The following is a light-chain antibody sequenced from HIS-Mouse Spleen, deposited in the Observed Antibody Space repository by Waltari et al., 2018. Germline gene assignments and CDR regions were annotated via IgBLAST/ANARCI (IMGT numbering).Light chain of an antibody. CDR2: RNN. J-gene: IGLJ3*02. CDR1: RSNHRRHS. CDR3: AAWDDSLSGWV. V-gene: IGLV1-47*01. Sequence: QSVLTQPPSVSEAPRHRVTISCSCSRSNHRRHSVSWYQQLPGTAPKLLIYRNNQRPSGVPDRFSGSKSGTSASLAISGLRSEDEADYYCAAWDDSLSGWVFGGGTKLTVL.